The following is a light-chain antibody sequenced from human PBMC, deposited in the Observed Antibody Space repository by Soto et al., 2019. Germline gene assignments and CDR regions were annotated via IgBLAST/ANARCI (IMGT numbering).Light chain of an antibody. CDR2: DAS. CDR3: QHSSSSIT. J-gene: IGKJ5*01. Sequence: EIVLTQSPATLSLSPGERATLSCRASQSVSSYLAWYQQKPGQAPRLLIYDASNRATGIPARFSGSGSGTDFPLTISSLEAEDFAVYYWQHSSSSITFGQGTRLEIK. V-gene: IGKV3-11*01. CDR1: QSVSSY.